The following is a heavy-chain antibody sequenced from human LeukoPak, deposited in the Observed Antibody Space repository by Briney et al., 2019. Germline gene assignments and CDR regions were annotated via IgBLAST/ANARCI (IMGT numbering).Heavy chain of an antibody. CDR3: ARDEFDY. J-gene: IGHJ4*02. Sequence: GRSLRLSCAASGFTFSSYAMHWVRQAPGKGLEWVAVISYDGSNKYYADSVKGRFTISRDNSKNTLYLQMNSLRAEDTAMYYCARDEFDYWGQGTLVTVSS. CDR2: ISYDGSNK. V-gene: IGHV3-30-3*01. CDR1: GFTFSSYA.